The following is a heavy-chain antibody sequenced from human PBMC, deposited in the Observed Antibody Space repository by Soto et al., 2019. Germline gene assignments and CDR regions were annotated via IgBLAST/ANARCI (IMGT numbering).Heavy chain of an antibody. Sequence: GESLKISCKDSGCSFSTNWIAWVRQMPGKGLEWVGVIYCGDSDTRYSPSFQGQVTLSVDKSINTVYLQWSSLKASDTAIYYCARHNHGFDYWGQGTLVTVSS. CDR1: GCSFSTNW. V-gene: IGHV5-51*01. J-gene: IGHJ4*02. CDR3: ARHNHGFDY. CDR2: IYCGDSDT.